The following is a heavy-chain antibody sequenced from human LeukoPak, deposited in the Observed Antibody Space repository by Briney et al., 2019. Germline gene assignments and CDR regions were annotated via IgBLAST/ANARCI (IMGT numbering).Heavy chain of an antibody. Sequence: GGSLRLSCAASGFTFSSYSMNWVRQAPGKGLEWVSAISGSGDSTYSADSMKGRFTISRDNSKNTLHLQMNSLRAEDTAVYYCAKEVVVVITAPTEAGFDYWGQGTLVTVSS. V-gene: IGHV3-23*01. CDR2: ISGSGDST. D-gene: IGHD3-22*01. CDR1: GFTFSSYS. CDR3: AKEVVVVITAPTEAGFDY. J-gene: IGHJ4*02.